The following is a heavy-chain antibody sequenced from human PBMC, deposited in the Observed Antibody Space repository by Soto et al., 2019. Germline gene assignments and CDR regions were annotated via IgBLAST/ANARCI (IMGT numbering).Heavy chain of an antibody. D-gene: IGHD3-22*01. CDR1: GGSISSSSYY. CDR3: ARQKSLYYYDSSGGFDY. Sequence: QLQLQESGPGLVKPSETLSLTCTVSGGSISSSSYYWGWIRQPPGKGLEWIGSIYYSGSTYYNPSLKSRVTISVDTSKNQFSLKLSSVTAADTAVYYCARQKSLYYYDSSGGFDYWGQGTLVTVSS. V-gene: IGHV4-39*01. J-gene: IGHJ4*02. CDR2: IYYSGST.